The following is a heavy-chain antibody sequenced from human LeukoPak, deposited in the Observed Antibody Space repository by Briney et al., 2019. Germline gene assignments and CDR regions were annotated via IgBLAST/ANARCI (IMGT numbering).Heavy chain of an antibody. D-gene: IGHD3-22*01. CDR3: ARDRTYNYYDSSGYFDY. V-gene: IGHV3-66*01. CDR1: GFTVSSNY. Sequence: PGGSLRLSCAASGFTVSSNYMSWVRQAPGKGLEWVSVIYSGGSTYYADSVKGRFTISRDNSKNTLYLQMNSLRAEDTAVYYCARDRTYNYYDSSGYFDYWGQGTLVTVSS. J-gene: IGHJ4*02. CDR2: IYSGGST.